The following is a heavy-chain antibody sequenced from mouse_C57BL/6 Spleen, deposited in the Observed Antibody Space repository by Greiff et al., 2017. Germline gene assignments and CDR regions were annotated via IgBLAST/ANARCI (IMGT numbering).Heavy chain of an antibody. Sequence: QVQLKESGPELVKPGASVKISCKASGYAFSSSWMNWVKQRPGKGLEWIGRIYPGDGDTNYNGMFKGKATLTADQSSSTAYMQLSSLTSEDSAVYFCARAEIRYFDVWGTGTTVTVSS. CDR1: GYAFSSSW. J-gene: IGHJ1*03. D-gene: IGHD5-1-1*01. V-gene: IGHV1-82*01. CDR2: IYPGDGDT. CDR3: ARAEIRYFDV.